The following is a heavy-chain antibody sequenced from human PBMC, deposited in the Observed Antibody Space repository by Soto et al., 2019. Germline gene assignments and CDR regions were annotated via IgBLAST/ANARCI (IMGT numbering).Heavy chain of an antibody. CDR2: ISAYNGNT. V-gene: IGHV1-18*01. D-gene: IGHD4-17*01. CDR1: GYTFTSYG. CDR3: AREEYDYGDFDAFDI. J-gene: IGHJ3*02. Sequence: ASVKVSCKASGYTFTSYGISWVRQAPGQGLEWMGWISAYNGNTNYAQKLQGRVTMTTDTSTSTAYMELRSLRSDDTAVYYCAREEYDYGDFDAFDIWGQGTMVTVSS.